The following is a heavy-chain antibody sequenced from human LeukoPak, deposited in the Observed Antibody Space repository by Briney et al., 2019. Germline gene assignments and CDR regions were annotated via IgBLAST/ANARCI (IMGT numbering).Heavy chain of an antibody. V-gene: IGHV5-51*01. CDR3: ARHGRGSRSPNAFDI. Sequence: GESLKISCKGSGYSFTNYWIGWVRQMPGEGLQWMGIIYPDDSDIRYSPSFQGQVTISADKSIITAYLQWSSLKASDTAMYYCARHGRGSRSPNAFDIWGQGTMVSVSS. D-gene: IGHD3-10*01. CDR1: GYSFTNYW. J-gene: IGHJ3*02. CDR2: IYPDDSDI.